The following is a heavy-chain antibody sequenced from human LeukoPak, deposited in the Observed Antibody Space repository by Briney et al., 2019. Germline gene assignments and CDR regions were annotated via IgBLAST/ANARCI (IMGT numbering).Heavy chain of an antibody. J-gene: IGHJ4*02. CDR3: ARVNGYCSSTSCQYYFDY. CDR2: IYYGGST. CDR1: GGSISSYY. D-gene: IGHD2-2*01. Sequence: PSETLSLTCTVSGGSISSYYWSWIRQPPGKGLEWIGYIYYGGSTNYNPSLKSRVTISVDTSKNQFSLKLSSVTAADTAVYYCARVNGYCSSTSCQYYFDYWGQGTLVTVSS. V-gene: IGHV4-59*01.